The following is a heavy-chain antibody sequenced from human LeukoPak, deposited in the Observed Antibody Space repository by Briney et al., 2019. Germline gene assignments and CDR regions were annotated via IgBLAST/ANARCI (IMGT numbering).Heavy chain of an antibody. J-gene: IGHJ4*02. CDR1: GFTFSSYS. CDR3: ARDANHYYDSSGYCDY. CDR2: LSSSSSTI. V-gene: IGHV3-48*01. D-gene: IGHD3-22*01. Sequence: GGSLRLSCAASGFTFSSYSMNWVRQAPGKGLEWVSYLSSSSSTIYYADSVKGRFTISRDIAKNSLYLQMNSLRAEDTAVYYCARDANHYYDSSGYCDYWGQGTLVTVSS.